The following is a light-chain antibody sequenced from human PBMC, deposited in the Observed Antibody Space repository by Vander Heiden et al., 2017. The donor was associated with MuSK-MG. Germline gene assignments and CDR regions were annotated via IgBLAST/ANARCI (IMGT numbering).Light chain of an antibody. CDR2: DDS. CDR1: NIEPKS. J-gene: IGLJ2*01. Sequence: SSVLTQPPSLSVATGLTASITCGGNNIEPKSVHWYQQKPGQAPVLVVYDDSDRPSGIPERFSGSNSGNTATLTISRVEAGDEADYYCQVWDSSSDHVVFGGGTKLTVL. V-gene: IGLV3-21*02. CDR3: QVWDSSSDHVV.